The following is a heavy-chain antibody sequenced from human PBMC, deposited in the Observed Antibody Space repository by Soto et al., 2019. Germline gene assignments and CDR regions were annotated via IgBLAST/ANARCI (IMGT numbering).Heavy chain of an antibody. CDR3: AKVWTEKGYCTSTSCLYYFDY. D-gene: IGHD2-2*01. CDR2: IYYSGST. CDR1: GGSISSYY. V-gene: IGHV4-59*01. J-gene: IGHJ4*02. Sequence: PSETLSLTCTVSGGSISSYYWSWIRQPPGKGLEWIGYIYYSGSTNYNPSLKSRVTISVDTSKNQFSLKLSPVTAADTAVYYCAKVWTEKGYCTSTSCLYYFDYWGQGTLVTVSS.